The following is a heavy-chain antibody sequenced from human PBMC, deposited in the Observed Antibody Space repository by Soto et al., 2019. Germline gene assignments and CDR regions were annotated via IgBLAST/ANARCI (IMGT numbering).Heavy chain of an antibody. Sequence: SETLSLTCTVAGGSIGGGGCCWNWIRQHPGKGLEWIGYIYYSGSTYYNPSLKSRVTISVDTSKNQFSLKLSSVTAADTAVYYCARDHYVYDILTGYGYYYGMDVWGQGTTVTVSS. CDR1: GGSIGGGGCC. D-gene: IGHD3-9*01. CDR3: ARDHYVYDILTGYGYYYGMDV. J-gene: IGHJ6*02. V-gene: IGHV4-31*03. CDR2: IYYSGST.